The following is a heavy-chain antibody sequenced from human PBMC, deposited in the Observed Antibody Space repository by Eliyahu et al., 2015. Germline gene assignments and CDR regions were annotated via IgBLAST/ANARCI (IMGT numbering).Heavy chain of an antibody. CDR2: ISGSGGTT. J-gene: IGHJ4*02. Sequence: EVQLVESGGGLVQPGGSLRLSCAASGFXFSSYAMSWVRQAPGKGLEWVSAISGSGGTTYYTDSVKGRFTISRDNSKNTLSLQMNSLRAEDTAVYYCAKDSSGWYKMDYWGQGTLVAVSS. CDR1: GFXFSSYA. V-gene: IGHV3-23*04. CDR3: AKDSSGWYKMDY. D-gene: IGHD6-19*01.